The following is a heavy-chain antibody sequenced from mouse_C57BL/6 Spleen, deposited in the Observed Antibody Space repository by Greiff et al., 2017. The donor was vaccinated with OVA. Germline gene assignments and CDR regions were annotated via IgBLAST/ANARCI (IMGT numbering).Heavy chain of an antibody. J-gene: IGHJ2*01. D-gene: IGHD2-4*01. Sequence: EVMLVESGGGLVKPGGSLKLSCAASGFTFSDYGMHWVRQAPEKGLEWVAYISSGSSTIYYADTGKGRFTISRDNAKNTLFLQMTSLRSEDTAMYYCARCDYDYYVDYWGQGTTLTVSS. CDR3: ARCDYDYYVDY. CDR2: ISSGSSTI. V-gene: IGHV5-17*01. CDR1: GFTFSDYG.